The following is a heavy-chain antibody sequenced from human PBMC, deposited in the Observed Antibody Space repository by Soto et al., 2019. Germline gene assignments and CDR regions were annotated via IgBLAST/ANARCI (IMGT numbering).Heavy chain of an antibody. V-gene: IGHV1-69*01. J-gene: IGHJ4*02. D-gene: IGHD1-26*01. CDR2: IITAFGTT. CDR3: TRSYGHTFGGSLDN. CDR1: GDTFNSYV. Sequence: QVQLVQSGPEVKKPGSSAKVSCKASGDTFNSYVITWVRQAPGQGLEWLGGIITAFGTTSYAQNFQDRLTITADEAATTDHMELSSLTSDDTAMYYCTRSYGHTFGGSLDNWGQGTLVTVSS.